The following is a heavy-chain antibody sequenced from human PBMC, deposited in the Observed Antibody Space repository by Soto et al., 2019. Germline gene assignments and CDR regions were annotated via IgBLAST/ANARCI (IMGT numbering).Heavy chain of an antibody. CDR3: LLGWERTGYFDY. J-gene: IGHJ4*02. Sequence: ASVKVSCKASGYTFTSYDINWVRQATGQGLEWMGWMNPNSGNTGYAQKFQGRVTMTRNTSISTACMELSSLRSEDTAVYYCLLGWERTGYFDYWGQGTLVTVSS. V-gene: IGHV1-8*01. CDR1: GYTFTSYD. D-gene: IGHD1-26*01. CDR2: MNPNSGNT.